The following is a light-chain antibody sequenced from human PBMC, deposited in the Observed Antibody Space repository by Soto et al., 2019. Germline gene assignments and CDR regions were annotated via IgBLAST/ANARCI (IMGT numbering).Light chain of an antibody. V-gene: IGKV3-15*01. CDR1: QSVSHN. Sequence: ELLMTQFPATLSVSPGERATLSCRASQSVSHNLAWYQQKPGQAPRLLFYGASTRATGIPARFSGSGSGTDFTLTISSLQSEDFAVYYCQQSNNWPYTFGQGTKLEIK. J-gene: IGKJ2*01. CDR2: GAS. CDR3: QQSNNWPYT.